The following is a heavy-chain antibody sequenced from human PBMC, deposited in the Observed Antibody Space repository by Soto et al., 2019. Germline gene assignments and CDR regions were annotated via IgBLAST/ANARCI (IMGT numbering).Heavy chain of an antibody. D-gene: IGHD3-3*01. CDR1: GFSFSSYA. J-gene: IGHJ6*02. Sequence: GGSLRLSCAASGFSFSSYAISWVRQAPGRGLEWVSTFRDTGDKTYYADSVKGRFTVSRDISQNTLYLQMNGLSPDDTAVYYCAKAYYDFWSGYHGNYYYYGMDVWGQGTTVTVSS. CDR2: FRDTGDKT. V-gene: IGHV3-23*01. CDR3: AKAYYDFWSGYHGNYYYYGMDV.